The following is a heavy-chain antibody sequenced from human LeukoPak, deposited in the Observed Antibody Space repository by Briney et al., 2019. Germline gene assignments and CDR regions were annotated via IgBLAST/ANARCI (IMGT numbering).Heavy chain of an antibody. Sequence: PGGSLRPSCAASGFTFSSCAMSWVRQAPGKGLEWVSGINWNGGSTGYADSVKGRFTISRDNAKKSVYLKMNSLRDEDTALYYCARDYCGGDCYPFDYWGQGTLVTVSS. CDR3: ARDYCGGDCYPFDY. CDR2: INWNGGST. CDR1: GFTFSSCA. V-gene: IGHV3-20*04. D-gene: IGHD2-21*02. J-gene: IGHJ4*02.